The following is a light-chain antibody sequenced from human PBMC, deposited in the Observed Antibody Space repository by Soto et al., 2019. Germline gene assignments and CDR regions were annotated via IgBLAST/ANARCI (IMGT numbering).Light chain of an antibody. CDR2: GAS. J-gene: IGKJ1*01. Sequence: EIVLTQSPATLSLSPGERATLSCRASQSVSSYLAWYQQKPGQAPRILIYGASSRATGIPDRFSGSGSGTEFTLTISSLQSEDFAVYYCQQYTNWPKTFGQGTKVDIK. CDR1: QSVSSY. CDR3: QQYTNWPKT. V-gene: IGKV3D-15*01.